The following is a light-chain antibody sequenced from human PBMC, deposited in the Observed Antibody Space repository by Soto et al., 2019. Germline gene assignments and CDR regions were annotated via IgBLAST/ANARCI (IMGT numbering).Light chain of an antibody. V-gene: IGKV2-30*02. CDR3: MQGTRWPWT. CDR2: KVS. Sequence: DVVMTQSPLSLPVTLGQPASISCRSSQSLIHSDGNTYLNWFQQRPGQSPRRLIYKVSDRDSGAADRFTGSGSGTDFTLRISRVEAEDVGVYYCMQGTRWPWTFGQGNEVEIK. J-gene: IGKJ1*01. CDR1: QSLIHSDGNTY.